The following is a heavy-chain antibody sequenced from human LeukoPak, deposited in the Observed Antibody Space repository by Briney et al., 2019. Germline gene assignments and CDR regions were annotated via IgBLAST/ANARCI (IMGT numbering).Heavy chain of an antibody. CDR3: ARGGYSGYDFREYYFDY. V-gene: IGHV4-4*02. Sequence: SEALSLTCTVSGGSISSSNWWSWVRQPPGKGLEWIGEIYHSGSTNYNPSLKSRVTISVDKSKNQFSLKLSSVTAADTAVYYCARGGYSGYDFREYYFDYWGQGTLVTVSS. CDR1: GGSISSSNW. CDR2: IYHSGST. D-gene: IGHD5-12*01. J-gene: IGHJ4*02.